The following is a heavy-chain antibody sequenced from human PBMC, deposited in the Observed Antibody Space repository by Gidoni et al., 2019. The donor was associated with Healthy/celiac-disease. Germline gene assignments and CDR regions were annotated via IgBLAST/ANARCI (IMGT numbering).Heavy chain of an antibody. CDR3: AKDSSVQTYYDFWSGSLY. D-gene: IGHD3-3*01. Sequence: EVQLLESGGGLVQPGGSLRLSCAASGFTFSSYAMSWVRQAPGKGLEWVSAISGSGGSTYYADSVKGRFTISRDNSKNTLYLQMNSLRAEDTAVYYCAKDSSVQTYYDFWSGSLYWGQGTLVTVSS. V-gene: IGHV3-23*01. J-gene: IGHJ4*02. CDR2: ISGSGGST. CDR1: GFTFSSYA.